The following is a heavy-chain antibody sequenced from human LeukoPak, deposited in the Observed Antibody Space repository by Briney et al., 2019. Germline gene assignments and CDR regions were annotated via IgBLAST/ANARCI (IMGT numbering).Heavy chain of an antibody. J-gene: IGHJ3*02. CDR1: GFTFSSYA. CDR3: AIYGGSGTNAFDI. CDR2: ISGGGGST. D-gene: IGHD2-15*01. V-gene: IGHV3-23*01. Sequence: PGGSLRLSCAASGFTFSSYAMTWVRQGPGKGLEWVADISGGGGSTFYADSVKGRFTISRDNSTNTLYLQIHSLRAEDTAVYYCAIYGGSGTNAFDIWGQGTMVTVSS.